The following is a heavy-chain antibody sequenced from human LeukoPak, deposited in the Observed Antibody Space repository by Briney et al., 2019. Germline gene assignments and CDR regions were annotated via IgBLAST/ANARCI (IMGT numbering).Heavy chain of an antibody. CDR2: IDYSGST. Sequence: PSQTLPLTCTVSGGSISSYYWSWIRQAPGKGLEWIANIDYSGSTYYNPSLKSRVTISVDTSKNQFSLKLSSVTAADTAVYYCAREGYYDSSAILGDLDPWGQGTLVTVSS. D-gene: IGHD3-22*01. J-gene: IGHJ5*02. V-gene: IGHV4-59*12. CDR1: GGSISSYY. CDR3: AREGYYDSSAILGDLDP.